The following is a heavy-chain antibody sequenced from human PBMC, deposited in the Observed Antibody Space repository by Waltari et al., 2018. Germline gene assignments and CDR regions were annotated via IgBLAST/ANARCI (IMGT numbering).Heavy chain of an antibody. J-gene: IGHJ4*02. D-gene: IGHD3-3*01. V-gene: IGHV1-69*10. CDR1: GGTFSSYA. Sequence: QVQLVQSGAEVKKPGSSVKVSCKASGGTFSSYAISWVRQAPGQGLEWMGGIIPILGIANYAQKFQGRVQITADKSTSTAYMELSSLRSEDTAVYYCARDGIFGVVTKKARPIDYWGQGTLVTVSS. CDR3: ARDGIFGVVTKKARPIDY. CDR2: IIPILGIA.